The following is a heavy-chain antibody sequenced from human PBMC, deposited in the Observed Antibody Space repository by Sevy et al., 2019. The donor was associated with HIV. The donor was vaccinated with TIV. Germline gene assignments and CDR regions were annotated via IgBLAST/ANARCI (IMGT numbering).Heavy chain of an antibody. CDR1: GGSFSGYY. Sequence: SETLSLTCAVYGGSFSGYYWSWIRQPPGKGLEWIGEINHSGSTNYNPSLKSRVTISVDTSKNQFSLKLGTVTAADTAVDYCARGGDTAMAANAFDIWGQGTMVTVSS. V-gene: IGHV4-34*01. D-gene: IGHD5-18*01. J-gene: IGHJ3*02. CDR2: INHSGST. CDR3: ARGGDTAMAANAFDI.